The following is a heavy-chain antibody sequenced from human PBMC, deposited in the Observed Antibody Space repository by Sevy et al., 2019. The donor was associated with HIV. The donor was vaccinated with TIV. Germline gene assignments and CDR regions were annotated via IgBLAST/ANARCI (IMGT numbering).Heavy chain of an antibody. CDR2: ISYDGSNK. Sequence: GGSLRLSCAASAFTFSSYGMHWVRQAPGKGLEWVAVISYDGSNKYYADSVKGRFTISRDNSKNTLYLQMNSLRAEDTAVYYCAKDKRRGSSSVHGYYYYYYGMDVWGQGTTVTVSS. D-gene: IGHD6-13*01. V-gene: IGHV3-30*18. CDR1: AFTFSSYG. CDR3: AKDKRRGSSSVHGYYYYYYGMDV. J-gene: IGHJ6*02.